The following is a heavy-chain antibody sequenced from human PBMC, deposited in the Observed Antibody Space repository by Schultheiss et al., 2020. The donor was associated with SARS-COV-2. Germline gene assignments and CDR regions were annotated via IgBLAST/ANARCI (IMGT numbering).Heavy chain of an antibody. J-gene: IGHJ4*02. CDR3: ARNHDYGDYVGDY. D-gene: IGHD4-17*01. V-gene: IGHV1-3*01. CDR2: INAGNGNT. Sequence: ASVKVSCKASGYTFTSYAMHWVRQAPGQRLEWMGWINAGNGNTKYSQKFQGRVTITRDTSASTAYMELSSLRSEDTAVYYCARNHDYGDYVGDYWGQGTLVTVSS. CDR1: GYTFTSYA.